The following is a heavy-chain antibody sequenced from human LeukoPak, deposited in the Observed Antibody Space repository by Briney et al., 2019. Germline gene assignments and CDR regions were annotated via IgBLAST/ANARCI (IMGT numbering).Heavy chain of an antibody. CDR3: ARDKGGVVVVAATRDDGFGI. CDR1: GYSISSGYY. CDR2: IDHSGST. V-gene: IGHV4-38-2*02. D-gene: IGHD2-15*01. Sequence: SETLSLTCNVSGYSISSGYYWGWIRQPLGKGLEWIASIDHSGSTYHNPSLKSRVTLSVDMPNNQFSLKLNSVTAADTAVYYCARDKGGVVVVAATRDDGFGIWGQGTMVSVSS. J-gene: IGHJ3*02.